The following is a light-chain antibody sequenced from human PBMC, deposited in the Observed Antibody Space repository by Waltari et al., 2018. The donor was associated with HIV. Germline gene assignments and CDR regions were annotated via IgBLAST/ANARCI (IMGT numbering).Light chain of an antibody. CDR3: ASWDGSLNGWV. Sequence: QSVLTQPPSASGTPGQRVTIHWSGGSYNIGRDDVNWYQNLPGPAPKLLIYNNNRRPSGVPDRFSGSKSGTSASLAISGLQSEDEADYYCASWDGSLNGWVFGGGTKLTVL. V-gene: IGLV1-44*01. CDR2: NNN. CDR1: SYNIGRDD. J-gene: IGLJ3*02.